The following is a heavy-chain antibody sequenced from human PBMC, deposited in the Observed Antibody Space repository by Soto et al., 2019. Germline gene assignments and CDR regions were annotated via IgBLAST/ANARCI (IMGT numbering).Heavy chain of an antibody. Sequence: ASVKASCKSSGDTITSYAMHWVRQAPGQRLEWMGWINAGNGNTKYSQKFQGRVTITRDTSASTAYMELSSLRSEDTAVYYCARGVAAADYWGQGTLVTVSS. CDR2: INAGNGNT. J-gene: IGHJ4*02. V-gene: IGHV1-3*01. D-gene: IGHD6-13*01. CDR1: GDTITSYA. CDR3: ARGVAAADY.